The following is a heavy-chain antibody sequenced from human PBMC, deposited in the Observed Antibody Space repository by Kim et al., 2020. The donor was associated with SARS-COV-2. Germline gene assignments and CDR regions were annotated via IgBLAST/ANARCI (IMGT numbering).Heavy chain of an antibody. Sequence: GGSLRLSCAASGFTFSDHYMDWVRQAPGKGLEWVGRIRKKENSYTTEYAASVKGRFSISRDDSKNSLYLQLNSLKTDDTAVYYCAKTSTYSGSYYFDYWGQGTLVTVSS. J-gene: IGHJ4*02. CDR2: IRKKENSYTT. CDR1: GFTFSDHY. V-gene: IGHV3-72*01. D-gene: IGHD1-26*01. CDR3: AKTSTYSGSYYFDY.